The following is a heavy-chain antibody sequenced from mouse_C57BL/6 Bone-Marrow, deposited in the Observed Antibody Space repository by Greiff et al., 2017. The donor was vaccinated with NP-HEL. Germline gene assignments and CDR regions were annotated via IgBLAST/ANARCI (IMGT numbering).Heavy chain of an antibody. Sequence: QVHVKQSGAELARPGASVKLSCKASGYTFTSYGISWVKQRTGQGLEWIGEIYPRSGNTYYNEKFKGKATLTADKSASTAYMELRSLTSEDSAVYFWVITTVDFDYWGQGTTLTVSS. D-gene: IGHD1-1*01. J-gene: IGHJ2*01. CDR2: IYPRSGNT. V-gene: IGHV1-81*01. CDR3: VITTVDFDY. CDR1: GYTFTSYG.